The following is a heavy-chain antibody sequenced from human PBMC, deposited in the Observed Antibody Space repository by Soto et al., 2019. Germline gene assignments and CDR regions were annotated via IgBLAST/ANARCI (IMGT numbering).Heavy chain of an antibody. CDR3: ARSFTAMGHFDY. D-gene: IGHD5-18*01. J-gene: IGHJ4*01. CDR2: LYHGGAT. CDR1: GGSISSGAYS. V-gene: IGHV4-30-2*01. Sequence: TLSLTCAVSGGSISSGAYSWSWIRQPPGKGLEWIGYLYHGGATYSNPSLKNRVTISGDWSKNQFSLKLNSVTAADTAVYYWARSFTAMGHFDYWGTGILVTV.